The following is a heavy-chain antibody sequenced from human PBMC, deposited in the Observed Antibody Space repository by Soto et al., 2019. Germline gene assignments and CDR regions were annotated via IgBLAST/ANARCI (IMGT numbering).Heavy chain of an antibody. V-gene: IGHV2-5*02. J-gene: IGHJ6*02. CDR3: VHSRCGGDCLRSYSAHYYYGLDV. CDR1: GFSLSTGGVG. CDR2: IYWDDDK. D-gene: IGHD2-21*02. Sequence: QITLKESGPTLVKPTQTLTLTCTISGFSLSTGGVGVGWIRQPPGKALEWLALIYWDDDKRYSPSLKSRLTITKDNSKSQVVLTMINMDPVDTATYYCVHSRCGGDCLRSYSAHYYYGLDVWGQGTTVTVSS.